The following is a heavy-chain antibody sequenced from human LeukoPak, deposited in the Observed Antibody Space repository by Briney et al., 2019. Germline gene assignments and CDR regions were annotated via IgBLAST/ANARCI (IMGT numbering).Heavy chain of an antibody. CDR3: ARDKEAAVDFWSGYYPL. CDR2: IKRDGSEK. Sequence: PGGSLRLSCAASGFIFSSYWMGWVRQAPGKGLEWVANIKRDGSEKYYEDSVKGRFTISRDNAQNSLYLQMNSLGDEDTAVYYCARDKEAAVDFWSGYYPLWGQGTLVTVSS. CDR1: GFIFSSYW. J-gene: IGHJ4*02. V-gene: IGHV3-7*01. D-gene: IGHD3-3*01.